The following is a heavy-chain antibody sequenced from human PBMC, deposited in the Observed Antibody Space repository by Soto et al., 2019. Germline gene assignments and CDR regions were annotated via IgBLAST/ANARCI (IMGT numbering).Heavy chain of an antibody. CDR3: TKDQWTLIYSGSNSCYTEFDY. CDR2: ISYDGISK. D-gene: IGHD2-2*02. J-gene: IGHJ4*02. CDR1: GFTFSSYG. V-gene: IGHV3-30*18. Sequence: PGGSLRLSCAASGFTFSSYGMHWVRQAPGKGLEWVAVISYDGISKYYADSVKGRFTISRDNSKNTLFLEMNSLKPEDTAVYYCTKDQWTLIYSGSNSCYTEFDYWGQGTLVTVSS.